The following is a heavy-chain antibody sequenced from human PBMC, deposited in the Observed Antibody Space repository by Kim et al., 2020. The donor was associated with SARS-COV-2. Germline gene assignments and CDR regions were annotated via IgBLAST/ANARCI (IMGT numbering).Heavy chain of an antibody. V-gene: IGHV1-69*01. J-gene: IGHJ3*02. Sequence: VKVSCKASGGTFSSYAISWVRQAPGQGLEWMGGIIPIFGTANYAQKFQGRVTITADESTSTAYMELSSLRSEDTAVYYCARPHYDILTGYGAFDIWGQGTMVTVSS. CDR1: GGTFSSYA. CDR3: ARPHYDILTGYGAFDI. D-gene: IGHD3-9*01. CDR2: IIPIFGTA.